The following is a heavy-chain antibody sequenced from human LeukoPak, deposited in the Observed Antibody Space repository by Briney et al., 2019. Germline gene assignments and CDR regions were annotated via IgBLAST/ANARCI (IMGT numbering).Heavy chain of an antibody. Sequence: ASVKVSCKASGYTFTSYYMHWVRQAPGQGLEWMGIINPSGGSTSYAQKFQGRVTMTRNTSISTAYMELRGLRSEDTAVYYCMSTSNWGSVIFDYWGQGALVTVSS. CDR1: GYTFTSYY. V-gene: IGHV1-46*01. CDR2: INPSGGST. J-gene: IGHJ4*02. CDR3: MSTSNWGSVIFDY. D-gene: IGHD7-27*01.